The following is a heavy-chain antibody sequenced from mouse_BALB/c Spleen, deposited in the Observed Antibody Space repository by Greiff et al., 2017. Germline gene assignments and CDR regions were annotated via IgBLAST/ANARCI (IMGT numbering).Heavy chain of an antibody. CDR1: GFTFRDYY. CDR2: ISDGGSYT. V-gene: IGHV5-4*02. CDR3: AGGDTYDVAMDY. D-gene: IGHD2-14*01. J-gene: IGHJ4*01. Sequence: DVHLVESGGGLVKPGGSLKLSCAASGFTFRDYYMYWVHQTPEQRLEWVATISDGGSYTYYPDSVKGRFTISRDNAKNNLYLQMSSLTSEDTAMYYCAGGDTYDVAMDYWGQGTSVTVSS.